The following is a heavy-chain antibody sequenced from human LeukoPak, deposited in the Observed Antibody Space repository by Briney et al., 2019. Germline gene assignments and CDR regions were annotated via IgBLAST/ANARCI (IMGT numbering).Heavy chain of an antibody. Sequence: PGGSLRLSCAASGFTVSSNYMSWVRQAPGKGLEWVSLIYSGGSTYYADSVKGRFTISRDNSKNTLYLQMNSLRAEDTAVYYYARGPSGYHNTGGQGTLVTVSS. V-gene: IGHV3-66*01. CDR2: IYSGGST. D-gene: IGHD5-12*01. CDR3: ARGPSGYHNT. J-gene: IGHJ4*02. CDR1: GFTVSSNY.